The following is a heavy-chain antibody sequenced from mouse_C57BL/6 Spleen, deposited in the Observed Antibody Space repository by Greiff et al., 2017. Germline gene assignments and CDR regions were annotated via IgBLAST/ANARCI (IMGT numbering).Heavy chain of an antibody. CDR2: ISYDGSN. Sequence: ESGPGLVKPSQSLSLTCSVTGYSITSGYYWNLIRQFPGNKLEWMGYISYDGSNNYNPSLKNRISITRDTSKNQFFLKLNSVTTEDTATYYCARGGEGYWYFDVWGTGTTVTVSS. J-gene: IGHJ1*03. V-gene: IGHV3-6*01. CDR3: ARGGEGYWYFDV. CDR1: GYSITSGYY.